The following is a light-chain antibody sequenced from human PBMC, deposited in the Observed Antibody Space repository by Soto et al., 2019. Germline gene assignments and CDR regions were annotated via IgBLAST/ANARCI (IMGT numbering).Light chain of an antibody. CDR1: QSVSSY. J-gene: IGKJ2*01. CDR3: QQRRDWPHT. Sequence: EIVLTQSPATLSLSPGERATLSCRASQSVSSYLAWYQQKPGRAPRLLIYDASNRATGIPARFSGSGSGTDFTLPINSLEPEDFAVYYCQQRRDWPHTFGQGTRLEIK. CDR2: DAS. V-gene: IGKV3-11*01.